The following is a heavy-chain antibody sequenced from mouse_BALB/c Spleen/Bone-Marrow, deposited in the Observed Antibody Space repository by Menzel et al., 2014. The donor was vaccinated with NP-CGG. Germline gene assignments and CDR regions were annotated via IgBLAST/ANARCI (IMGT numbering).Heavy chain of an antibody. CDR3: ASYYYGSSLFAY. D-gene: IGHD1-1*01. Sequence: EVQLQQSGAELVKPGASVKLSCTASGFNIKDTYMHWVKQRPEQGLEWIGRIDPANGNTKYDTKFQGKATITADTSSNTAFLQLSSLTSEDPAVYYCASYYYGSSLFAYWGQGTLVTVSA. V-gene: IGHV14-3*02. CDR1: GFNIKDTY. CDR2: IDPANGNT. J-gene: IGHJ3*01.